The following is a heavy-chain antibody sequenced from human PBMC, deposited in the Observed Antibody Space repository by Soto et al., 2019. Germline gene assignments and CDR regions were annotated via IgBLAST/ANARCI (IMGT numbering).Heavy chain of an antibody. CDR2: ISGSGGST. V-gene: IGHV3-23*01. CDR1: GFTFSSYA. Sequence: EVQLLESGGGLVQPGGSLRLSCAASGFTFSSYAMSWVRQAPGKGLEWVSAISGSGGSTYYADSVKGRFTISRDNSKNTLYLKMNSLRAEDTAVSYCAKADSSSWNAFDYWGQGTLVTVSS. CDR3: AKADSSSWNAFDY. D-gene: IGHD6-13*01. J-gene: IGHJ4*02.